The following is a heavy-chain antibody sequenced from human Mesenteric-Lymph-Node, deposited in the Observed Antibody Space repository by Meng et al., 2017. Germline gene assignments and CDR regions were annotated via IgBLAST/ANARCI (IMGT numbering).Heavy chain of an antibody. CDR3: ARGVAAGVDY. D-gene: IGHD6-13*01. V-gene: IGHV1-8*02. J-gene: IGHJ4*02. Sequence: ASVKVSCKASGYTFTGYYMHWVRQAPGQGPEWMGWMSTNTGDTGYAQKFQGRISMTRDTSISTAYMELSSLIFEDTAVYYCARGVAAGVDYWGQGTLVTVSS. CDR2: MSTNTGDT. CDR1: GYTFTGYY.